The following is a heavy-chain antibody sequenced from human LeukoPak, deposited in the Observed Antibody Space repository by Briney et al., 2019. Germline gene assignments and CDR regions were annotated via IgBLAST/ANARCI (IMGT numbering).Heavy chain of an antibody. CDR3: AKGDTAMVYYYYGMDV. Sequence: SLRLSCAVSVLTSDAYAMHWVRQAAGNHLEAWSGISWNSGSVGYADSVKGRFTISRDNAKNSLYLQMNSLRAEDTALYYCAKGDTAMVYYYYGMDVWGQGTTVTVSS. D-gene: IGHD5-18*01. CDR1: VLTSDAYA. V-gene: IGHV3-9*02. J-gene: IGHJ6*02. CDR2: ISWNSGSV.